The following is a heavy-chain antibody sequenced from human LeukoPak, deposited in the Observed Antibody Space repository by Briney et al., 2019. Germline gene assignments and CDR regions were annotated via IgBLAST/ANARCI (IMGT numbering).Heavy chain of an antibody. D-gene: IGHD6-19*01. CDR2: ISGSGGST. V-gene: IGHV3-23*01. CDR1: GFTFSSYA. Sequence: PGGSLRLSCAASGFTFSSYAMSWVRQAPGKGLEWVSAISGSGGSTYYADSVKGRFTISRDNSKNTLYLQMNSLRAEDTAVYYCAKEFRSQWLVPRLVLGYWGQGTLVTVSS. CDR3: AKEFRSQWLVPRLVLGY. J-gene: IGHJ4*02.